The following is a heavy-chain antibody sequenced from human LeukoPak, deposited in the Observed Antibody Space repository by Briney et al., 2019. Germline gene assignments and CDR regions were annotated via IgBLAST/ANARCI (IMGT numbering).Heavy chain of an antibody. V-gene: IGHV3-33*01. J-gene: IGHJ5*01. CDR3: ARDGSGLAVRGWFDF. D-gene: IGHD3-10*01. CDR2: IWYDGRNE. Sequence: PGGSLRLSCVASGFTFNKYGAHWVRQAPGKGLEWVAVIWYDGRNEYYADSVKGRLAISRDNDKNTVNLQMNSLRAEDTAVYYCARDGSGLAVRGWFDFWGQGTLVTVSS. CDR1: GFTFNKYG.